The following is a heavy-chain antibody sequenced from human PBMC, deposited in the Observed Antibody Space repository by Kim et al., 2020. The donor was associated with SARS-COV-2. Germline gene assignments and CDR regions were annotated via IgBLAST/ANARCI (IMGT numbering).Heavy chain of an antibody. D-gene: IGHD1-26*01. V-gene: IGHV4-61*07. Sequence: SRKGRVTISVDTSKNQCSLRLSSVTAADTAVYYCARLRYSGSYYASDFDYWGQGTLVTVSS. CDR3: ARLRYSGSYYASDFDY. J-gene: IGHJ4*02.